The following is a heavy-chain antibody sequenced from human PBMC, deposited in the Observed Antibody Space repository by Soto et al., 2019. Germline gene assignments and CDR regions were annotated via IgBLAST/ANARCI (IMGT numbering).Heavy chain of an antibody. D-gene: IGHD2-15*01. CDR1: GGSISGSY. CDR3: TKYRRTDAEGYSLDY. V-gene: IGHV4-59*01. J-gene: IGHJ4*02. Sequence: SETLSLTCTVSGGSISGSYGSWIRQTPGKVLEWVGYIHYSGSTNYHPSLKSRVTMSVDSAKNQFSLQLSSVTAADTAVYFCTKYRRTDAEGYSLDYWGQGALVTVSS. CDR2: IHYSGST.